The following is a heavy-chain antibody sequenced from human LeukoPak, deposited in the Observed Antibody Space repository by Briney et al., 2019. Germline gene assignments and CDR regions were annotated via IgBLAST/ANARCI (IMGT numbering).Heavy chain of an antibody. J-gene: IGHJ4*02. CDR3: ARAVSSGYGPFDY. CDR2: IYSGGNT. D-gene: IGHD3-22*01. Sequence: GGSLRLSCAASGFTVSSNYMSWVRQAPGKGLEWVSVIYSGGNTYYADSVKGRFTISRDNSKNTLYLQMNSLRAEDTAVYYCARAVSSGYGPFDYWGQGTLVTVSS. V-gene: IGHV3-53*01. CDR1: GFTVSSNY.